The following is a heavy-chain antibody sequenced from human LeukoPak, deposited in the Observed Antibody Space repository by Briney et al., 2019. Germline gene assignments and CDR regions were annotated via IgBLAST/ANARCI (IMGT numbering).Heavy chain of an antibody. CDR1: GFTFSPYW. Sequence: GGSLRLSCAASGFTFSPYWMHWVRQAPGKGLVWVSRINNDGSDTTYADSVKGRFTISRDNAKNTLYLQMNSLRAEDTALYYCARSSSAFDIWGQGTMVTVSS. D-gene: IGHD2-15*01. V-gene: IGHV3-74*03. J-gene: IGHJ3*02. CDR2: INNDGSDT. CDR3: ARSSSAFDI.